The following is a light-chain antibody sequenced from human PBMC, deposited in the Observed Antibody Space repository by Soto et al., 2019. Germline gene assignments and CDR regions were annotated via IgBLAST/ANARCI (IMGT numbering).Light chain of an antibody. V-gene: IGLV2-11*01. CDR1: SSGVGDYNY. Sequence: QSALTQPRSVSGSPGQSVTISCTGASSGVGDYNYVSWYQQHPGKAPKLIIFDVNYQPSGVPDRFSGSKSGDTASLTISGLQADDEADYYCSYAGSYTFVFGTGTKLTVL. CDR2: DVN. J-gene: IGLJ1*01. CDR3: CSYAGSYTFV.